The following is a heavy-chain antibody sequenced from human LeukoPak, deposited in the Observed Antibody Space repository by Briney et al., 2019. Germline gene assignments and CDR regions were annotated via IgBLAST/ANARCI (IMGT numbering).Heavy chain of an antibody. D-gene: IGHD4-17*01. V-gene: IGHV4-4*02. J-gene: IGHJ5*02. CDR1: GGSIRSSNW. CDR3: VATRLRGWFDP. CDR2: IYHSGST. Sequence: SETLSLTCAVSGGSIRSSNWWSWVRQPPGKGLEWIGEIYHSGSTNYNPSLKSRVTISVDKSKNQFSLKLSSVTAADTAVYYCVATRLRGWFDPWGQGTLVTVSS.